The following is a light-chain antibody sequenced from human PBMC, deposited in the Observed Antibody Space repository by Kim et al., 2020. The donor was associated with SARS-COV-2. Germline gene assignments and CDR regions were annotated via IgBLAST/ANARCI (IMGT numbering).Light chain of an antibody. Sequence: ASGGDRVTITCQASQDIKKYLTWYQQKPGKAPKVLIYDASNLETGVPSRFSGGGSGTDFTFTISSLQSEDIATYYCQQYDNLPLTFGGGTKVEIK. CDR2: DAS. V-gene: IGKV1-33*01. CDR3: QQYDNLPLT. CDR1: QDIKKY. J-gene: IGKJ4*01.